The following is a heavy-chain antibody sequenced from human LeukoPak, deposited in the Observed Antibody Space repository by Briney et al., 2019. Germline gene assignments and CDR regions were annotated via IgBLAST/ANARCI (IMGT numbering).Heavy chain of an antibody. CDR2: ISGSSSYI. CDR1: GLTFSSYS. Sequence: KPGGSLRLSCAASGLTFSSYSMNWVRQAPGKGLEWVSSISGSSSYIYYADSVKGRFTISRDNAKNSLYLQMNSLRAEDTAVYYCARDLIPYGSGTYFFDYWGQGILVTVSS. D-gene: IGHD3-10*01. CDR3: ARDLIPYGSGTYFFDY. V-gene: IGHV3-21*01. J-gene: IGHJ4*02.